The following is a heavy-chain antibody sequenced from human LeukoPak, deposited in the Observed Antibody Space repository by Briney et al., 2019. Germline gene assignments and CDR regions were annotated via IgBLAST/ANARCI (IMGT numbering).Heavy chain of an antibody. CDR2: MNPNSGNT. Sequence: SVKVSCKASGYTFTSYDINWVRQATSQGLEWMGWMNPNSGNTRYAQKFQGRVTMTRNTSISTDYMELSRLRSEDTAVYYCASADGDRHPPSIDYWGQGTLVTVSS. J-gene: IGHJ4*02. V-gene: IGHV1-8*01. CDR3: ASADGDRHPPSIDY. CDR1: GYTFTSYD. D-gene: IGHD4-17*01.